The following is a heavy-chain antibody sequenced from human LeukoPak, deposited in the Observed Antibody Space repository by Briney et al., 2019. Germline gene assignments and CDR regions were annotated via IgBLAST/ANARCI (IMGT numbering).Heavy chain of an antibody. CDR1: GGSFSGHY. CDR2: INHSGST. Sequence: PSETLSLTCAVYGGSFSGHYWTWIRQPPGKGLEWIGDINHSGSTNYNPSLKSRVTIPVDTSKNQFSLKLTSVTAADTAVYYCARSSARGDGYNFAYWGQGDLVTVSS. D-gene: IGHD5-24*01. V-gene: IGHV4-34*01. J-gene: IGHJ4*02. CDR3: ARSSARGDGYNFAY.